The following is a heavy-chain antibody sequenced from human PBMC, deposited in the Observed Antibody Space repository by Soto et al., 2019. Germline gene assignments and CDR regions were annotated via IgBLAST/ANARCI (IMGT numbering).Heavy chain of an antibody. CDR1: GLPFSYYA. D-gene: IGHD2-15*01. CDR3: ARAARGSSGQEYYMDV. CDR2: ISYDGSYT. V-gene: IGHV3-30*14. J-gene: IGHJ6*03. Sequence: GGSLRLSCAASGLPFSYYAMHWVRQAPGQGLGWLAFISYDGSYTYYADSVKGRFTISRHNSKNTLYLQMNSLRAEDTAVYYCARAARGSSGQEYYMDVWGKGTTVTVSS.